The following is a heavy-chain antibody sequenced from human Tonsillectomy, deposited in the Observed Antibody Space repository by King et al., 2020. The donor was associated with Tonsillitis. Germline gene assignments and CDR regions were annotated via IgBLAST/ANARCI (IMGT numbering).Heavy chain of an antibody. CDR3: ARAPARHFFDY. D-gene: IGHD2-2*01. J-gene: IGHJ4*02. Sequence: VQLVESGGGLVQPGGSLRLSCAASGFTFSNYEMDWVRQAPGKGLEWGSYIDSSGSTKYYADSVKGRFTISRDNAKNSLYLQMNSLRAEDTAVYYCARAPARHFFDYWGQGTLVTVSS. V-gene: IGHV3-48*03. CDR1: GFTFSNYE. CDR2: IDSSGSTK.